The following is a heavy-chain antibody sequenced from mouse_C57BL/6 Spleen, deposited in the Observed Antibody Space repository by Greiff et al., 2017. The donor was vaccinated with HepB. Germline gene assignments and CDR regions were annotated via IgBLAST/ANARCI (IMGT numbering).Heavy chain of an antibody. CDR3: ARTMVTTGFAY. D-gene: IGHD2-2*01. Sequence: EVQLQESGPELVKPGASVKMSCKASGYTFTDYNMHWVKQSHGKSLEWIGYINPNNGGTSYNQKFKGKATLTVNKSSSTAYMELRSLTSEDSAVYYCARTMVTTGFAYWGQGTLVTVSA. CDR2: INPNNGGT. CDR1: GYTFTDYN. J-gene: IGHJ3*01. V-gene: IGHV1-22*01.